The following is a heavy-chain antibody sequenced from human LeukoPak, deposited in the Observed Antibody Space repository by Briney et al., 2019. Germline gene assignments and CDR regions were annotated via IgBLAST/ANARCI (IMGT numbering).Heavy chain of an antibody. Sequence: PGGSLRLSCAASGFTFSSYWMSWVRQAPGKGLEWVANIKQDGSEKYYVDSVKGRFTISRDNAKNSLYLQMNSQRAEDTAVYYCARDSERYQLLWGENWFDPWGQGTLVTVSS. CDR2: IKQDGSEK. J-gene: IGHJ5*02. CDR3: ARDSERYQLLWGENWFDP. CDR1: GFTFSSYW. D-gene: IGHD2-2*01. V-gene: IGHV3-7*01.